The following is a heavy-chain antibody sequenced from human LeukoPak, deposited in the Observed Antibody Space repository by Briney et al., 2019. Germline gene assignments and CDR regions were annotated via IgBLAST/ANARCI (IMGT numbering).Heavy chain of an antibody. Sequence: RTGGSLRLSCAASGFTCSNYAMSWVHQAPGKGLESISAISGSGDRTYYTDSVKGRFTISRDNSKNTLYLQMNSLRAEDTAVYFCANSRGYASGNLWGQGTLVTVSS. CDR3: ANSRGYASGNL. CDR1: GFTCSNYA. V-gene: IGHV3-23*01. CDR2: ISGSGDRT. J-gene: IGHJ4*02. D-gene: IGHD3-10*01.